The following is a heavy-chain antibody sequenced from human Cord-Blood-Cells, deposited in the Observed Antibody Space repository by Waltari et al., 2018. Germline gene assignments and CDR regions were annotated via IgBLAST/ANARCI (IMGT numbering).Heavy chain of an antibody. V-gene: IGHV4-39*07. CDR2: IYYSGST. CDR3: ARSAYGGNSYYYYYYMDV. Sequence: QLQLQESGPGLVKPSETLSLTCTVSGGSISSSSYYWGWIRQPPGKGLEWIGSIYYSGSTYYTPSRKSRVTMSVDTSRNQFALKLSSVTAADAAVYYCARSAYGGNSYYYYYYMDVWGKGTTVTVSS. D-gene: IGHD4-17*01. CDR1: GGSISSSSYY. J-gene: IGHJ6*03.